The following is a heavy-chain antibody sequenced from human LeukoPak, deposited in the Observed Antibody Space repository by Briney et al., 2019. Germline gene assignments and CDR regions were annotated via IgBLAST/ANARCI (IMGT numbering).Heavy chain of an antibody. Sequence: PSETLPLTCAVSGGSIASNNWWSWVRQPPGKGLEWNGEIYHSGSTNYNPSLQSRVTISVDRSKNQFSLKLSSVTAADTAVYYCARIVGTTGVAYFDYWGQGTLVTVSS. CDR2: IYHSGST. D-gene: IGHD1-26*01. CDR3: ARIVGTTGVAYFDY. V-gene: IGHV4-4*02. CDR1: GGSIASNNW. J-gene: IGHJ4*02.